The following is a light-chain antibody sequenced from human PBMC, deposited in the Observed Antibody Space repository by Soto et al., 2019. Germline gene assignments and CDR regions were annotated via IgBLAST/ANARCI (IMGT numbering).Light chain of an antibody. Sequence: EIVLTQSPATLSLCPGGRATLSCRASQSVSSYLAWYQQKPGQAPRLLIYDASNRATGIPARFSGRGSGTDFTLTISSLEPEDFAVYYCQQRGTFGQGTKVDIK. CDR2: DAS. CDR1: QSVSSY. CDR3: QQRGT. J-gene: IGKJ1*01. V-gene: IGKV3-11*01.